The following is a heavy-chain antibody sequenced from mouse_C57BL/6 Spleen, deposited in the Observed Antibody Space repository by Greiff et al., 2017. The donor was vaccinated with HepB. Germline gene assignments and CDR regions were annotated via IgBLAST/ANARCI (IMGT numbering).Heavy chain of an antibody. D-gene: IGHD2-2*01. CDR1: GYTFTDYY. CDR3: ARGRTMVAPFDY. V-gene: IGHV1-76*01. Sequence: QVQLQQSGAELVRPGASVKLSCKASGYTFTDYYINWVKQRPGQGLEWIARIYPGSGNTYYNEKFKGKATLTAEKSSSTAYMQLSSLTSEDSAVYFCARGRTMVAPFDYWGQGTTLTVSS. CDR2: IYPGSGNT. J-gene: IGHJ2*01.